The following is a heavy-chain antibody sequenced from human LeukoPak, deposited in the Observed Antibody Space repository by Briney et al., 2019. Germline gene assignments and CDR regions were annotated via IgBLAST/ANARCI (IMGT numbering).Heavy chain of an antibody. Sequence: GGSLRLSCAASGFSFSNYGMHWVRQAPGKGLEWVTFIRYDGSNKYYADSVKGRFTISRDNSKKTLYLQMNSLRAEDTAVYYCAKVGLPVTTILDYFDYWGQGTLVTVSS. J-gene: IGHJ4*02. D-gene: IGHD4-11*01. V-gene: IGHV3-30*02. CDR2: IRYDGSNK. CDR3: AKVGLPVTTILDYFDY. CDR1: GFSFSNYG.